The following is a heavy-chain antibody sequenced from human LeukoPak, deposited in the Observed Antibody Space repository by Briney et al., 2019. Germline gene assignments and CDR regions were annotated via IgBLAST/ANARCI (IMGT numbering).Heavy chain of an antibody. CDR2: IYSSGST. CDR3: ARGGRVTRFDY. J-gene: IGHJ4*02. Sequence: GGSLRLSCAASGFTVSTNYMSWVRQAPGKGLEWVSIIYSSGSTYYADSVKGRFTISRDNSKNTLYLQMNSLRAEDTAVYYCARGGRVTRFDYWGQGTLVTVSS. V-gene: IGHV3-53*01. CDR1: GFTVSTNY. D-gene: IGHD2-15*01.